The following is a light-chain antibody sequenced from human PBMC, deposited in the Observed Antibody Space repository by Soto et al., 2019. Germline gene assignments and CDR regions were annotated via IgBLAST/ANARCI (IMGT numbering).Light chain of an antibody. CDR3: LQYNSLYT. CDR2: KAS. CDR1: QTISSW. J-gene: IGKJ2*01. Sequence: DIQMTQSPSTLSGSVGDRVTITCRASQTISSWLAWYQQKPGKAPKLLIYKASTLKSGVPSRFSGSGSGTEFTLTISSLQPDDFATYYCLQYNSLYTFGQGTKVDIK. V-gene: IGKV1-5*03.